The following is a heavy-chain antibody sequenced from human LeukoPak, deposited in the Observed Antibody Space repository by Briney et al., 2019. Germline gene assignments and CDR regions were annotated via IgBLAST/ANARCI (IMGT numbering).Heavy chain of an antibody. CDR3: AREKLRYFEKTGFDS. Sequence: ASVKVSCKASGYTFTDYYIQWVRQAPGQGLEGMGWFNPNSGGSDYAQKFQGRVTMTGDTSISSGYMELSRLISDDTAVYYCAREKLRYFEKTGFDSWGQGTLVTVSS. CDR2: FNPNSGGS. V-gene: IGHV1-2*02. D-gene: IGHD3-9*01. J-gene: IGHJ5*01. CDR1: GYTFTDYY.